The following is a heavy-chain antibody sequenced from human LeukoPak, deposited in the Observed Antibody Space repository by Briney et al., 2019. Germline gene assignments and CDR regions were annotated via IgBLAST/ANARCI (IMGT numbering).Heavy chain of an antibody. Sequence: PSETLSLTCTVSGGSIYGYFWSWIRQPPGKGLEWIGYIYYSGSTNYNPSLKSRVTISVDTSKNQFSLKLSSVTAADTAVYYCARHKHYYDSSGFGYWGQGTLVTVSS. CDR3: ARHKHYYDSSGFGY. D-gene: IGHD3-22*01. V-gene: IGHV4-59*08. J-gene: IGHJ4*02. CDR1: GGSIYGYF. CDR2: IYYSGST.